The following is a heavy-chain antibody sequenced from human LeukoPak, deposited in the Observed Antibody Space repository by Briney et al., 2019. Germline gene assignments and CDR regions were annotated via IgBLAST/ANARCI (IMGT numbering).Heavy chain of an antibody. D-gene: IGHD5-12*01. CDR3: AREGPGEGFVATIFYYYYYMDV. CDR2: INPNSGGT. Sequence: ASVKVSCKASGYTFTGYYMHWVRQAPGQGLEWMGWINPNSGGTNYAQKFQGRVTMTRDTSISTAYMELSRLRSDDTAVYYCAREGPGEGFVATIFYYYYYMDVRGKGTTVTVSS. J-gene: IGHJ6*03. CDR1: GYTFTGYY. V-gene: IGHV1-2*02.